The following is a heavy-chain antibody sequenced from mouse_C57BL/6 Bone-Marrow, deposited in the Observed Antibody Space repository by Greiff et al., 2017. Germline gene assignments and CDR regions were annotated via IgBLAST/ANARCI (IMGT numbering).Heavy chain of an antibody. V-gene: IGHV1-19*01. Sequence: VHVKQSGPVLVKPGASVKMSCKASGYTFTDYYMNWVKQSHGKSLEWIGVINPYNGGTSYNQKFKGKATLTVDKSSSTAYMELNSLTSEDSAVYYCAILRGAYWGQGTLVTVSA. CDR1: GYTFTDYY. D-gene: IGHD1-1*01. J-gene: IGHJ3*01. CDR3: AILRGAY. CDR2: INPYNGGT.